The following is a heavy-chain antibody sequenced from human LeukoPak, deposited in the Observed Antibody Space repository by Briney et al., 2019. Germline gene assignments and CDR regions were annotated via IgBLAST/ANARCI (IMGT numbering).Heavy chain of an antibody. Sequence: GGSLRLSCAASGFTFSSYAMNWVRQAPGKGLEWVSTISDSGGRAYYAYSVKGRFTISRDNSKNTLYLQMNSLRAEETAVYYCAKGSVLLVATTYDYWGQGTLVTVSS. V-gene: IGHV3-23*01. D-gene: IGHD5-24*01. CDR3: AKGSVLLVATTYDY. CDR2: ISDSGGRA. J-gene: IGHJ4*02. CDR1: GFTFSSYA.